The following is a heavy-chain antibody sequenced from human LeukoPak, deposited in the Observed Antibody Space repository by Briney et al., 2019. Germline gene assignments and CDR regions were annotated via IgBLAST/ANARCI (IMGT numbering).Heavy chain of an antibody. CDR1: GFTFSNYW. D-gene: IGHD6-13*01. V-gene: IGHV3-7*01. CDR3: ARLTVFSSSWLAYYMDV. CDR2: IKQDGSDK. J-gene: IGHJ6*03. Sequence: PGGSLRLSCAASGFTFSNYWMTWARQTPGKGLEWVANIKQDGSDKHYVDSVKGRFTISRDNAKNSVCLQMNSLSAEDTAIYYCARLTVFSSSWLAYYMDVWGKGTTVTVSS.